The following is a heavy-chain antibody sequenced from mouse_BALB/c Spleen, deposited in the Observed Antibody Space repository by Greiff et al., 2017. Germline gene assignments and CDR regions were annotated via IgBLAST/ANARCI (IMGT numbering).Heavy chain of an antibody. CDR2: ISYDGSN. J-gene: IGHJ4*01. D-gene: IGHD2-1*01. V-gene: IGHV3-6*02. Sequence: EVQRVESGPGLVKPSQSLSLTCSVTGYSITSGYYWNWIRQFPGNKLEWMGYISYDGSNNYNPSLKNRISITRDTSKNQFFLKLNSVTTEDTATYYCARVGNYNAMDYWGQGTSVTVSS. CDR1: GYSITSGYY. CDR3: ARVGNYNAMDY.